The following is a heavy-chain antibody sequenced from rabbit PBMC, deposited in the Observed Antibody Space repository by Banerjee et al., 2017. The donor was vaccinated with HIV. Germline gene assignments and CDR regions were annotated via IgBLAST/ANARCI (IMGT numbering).Heavy chain of an antibody. CDR3: ARGFGTYPISGDYTIDYFKL. CDR1: GFSFSSNYY. D-gene: IGHD1-1*01. Sequence: QSLEESGGDLVKPGASLTLTCTASGFSFSSNYYMCWVRQAPGKGLEWIACIYAGSSGSTYYASWAKGRFTISKTSSTTVTLQMTSLTAADTATYFCARGFGTYPISGDYTIDYFKLWGPGTLVTVS. V-gene: IGHV1S40*01. J-gene: IGHJ4*01. CDR2: IYAGSSGST.